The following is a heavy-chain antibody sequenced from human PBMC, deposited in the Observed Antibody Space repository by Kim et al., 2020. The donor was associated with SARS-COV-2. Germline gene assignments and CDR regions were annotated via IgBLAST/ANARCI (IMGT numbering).Heavy chain of an antibody. Sequence: GGSLRLSCAASGFTFSSYGMHWVRQAPGKGLEWVAVISYDGSNKYYADSVKGRFTISRDNSKNTLYLQMNSLRAEDTAVYYCAKDLGVRGQLYYYGMDVWGQGTTVTVSS. V-gene: IGHV3-30*18. J-gene: IGHJ6*02. CDR2: ISYDGSNK. CDR1: GFTFSSYG. CDR3: AKDLGVRGQLYYYGMDV. D-gene: IGHD3-10*01.